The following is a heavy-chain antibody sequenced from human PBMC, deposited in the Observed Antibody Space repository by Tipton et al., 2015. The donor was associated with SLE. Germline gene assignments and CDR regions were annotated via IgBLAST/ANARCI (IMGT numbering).Heavy chain of an antibody. J-gene: IGHJ6*04. CDR2: ININSRTI. CDR1: GFSLSSHE. CDR3: ARDLRGYSMDV. D-gene: IGHD5-18*01. V-gene: IGHV3-48*03. Sequence: GSLRLSCVASGFSLSSHEMDWVRQAPGKGLEWVSYININSRTIYYADSVKGRFTVSRDNAKNSLYLQMNGLRVEETAVYYFARDLRGYSMDVWGKGTTVTIST.